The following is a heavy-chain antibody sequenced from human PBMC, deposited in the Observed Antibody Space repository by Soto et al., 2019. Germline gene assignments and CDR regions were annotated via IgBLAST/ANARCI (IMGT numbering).Heavy chain of an antibody. D-gene: IGHD2-21*02. J-gene: IGHJ2*01. Sequence: QVQLQESGPGLVKPSQTLSLTCTVSGDAISSADYYWSWIRQHPGKGLEWIGYIHYSGGTYHNPSLKGRIALSIDTSKNQFSLKLSSVTAADTAVYSCARDRGDEKDGGYFDLWGRGTLITVSS. CDR3: ARDRGDEKDGGYFDL. CDR2: IHYSGGT. CDR1: GDAISSADYY. V-gene: IGHV4-31*03.